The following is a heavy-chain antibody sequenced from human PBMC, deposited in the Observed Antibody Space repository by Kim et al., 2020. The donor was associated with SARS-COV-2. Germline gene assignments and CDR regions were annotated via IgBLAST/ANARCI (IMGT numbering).Heavy chain of an antibody. Sequence: ASVKVSCKASGYTFTGYYMHWVRQAPGQGLEWMGWINPNSGGTNYAQKFQGRVTMTRDTSISTAYMELSRLRSDDTAVYYCARDDEYRSNYGDYYYYGMDVWGQGTTVTVSS. CDR3: ARDDEYRSNYGDYYYYGMDV. CDR2: INPNSGGT. J-gene: IGHJ6*02. D-gene: IGHD3-10*01. CDR1: GYTFTGYY. V-gene: IGHV1-2*02.